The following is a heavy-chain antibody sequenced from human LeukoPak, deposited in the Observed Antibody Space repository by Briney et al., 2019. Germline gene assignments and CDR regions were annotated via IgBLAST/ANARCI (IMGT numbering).Heavy chain of an antibody. J-gene: IGHJ4*02. D-gene: IGHD3-9*01. Sequence: GGSLRLSCAASGFTFSSYAMHWVRQAPGKGLEWVAVISYDGSNKYYADSVKGRFTISRDNSKNTLYLQMNSLRAEDTAVYCCASALHYFDSSLDYWGQGTLVTVSS. V-gene: IGHV3-30*04. CDR3: ASALHYFDSSLDY. CDR2: ISYDGSNK. CDR1: GFTFSSYA.